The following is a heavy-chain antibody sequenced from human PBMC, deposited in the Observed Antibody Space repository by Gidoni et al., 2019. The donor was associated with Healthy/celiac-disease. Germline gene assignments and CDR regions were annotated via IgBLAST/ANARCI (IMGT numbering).Heavy chain of an antibody. Sequence: EVQLVESGGGLVQPGRSLRLSCAASGFTFDDYAMHWVRQAPGKGLEWVSGISWNSGSIGYADSVKGRFTISRDNAKNSLYLQMNSLRAEDTALYYCAKWGSSGGSWSPTGYYYYGMDVWGQGTTVTVSS. CDR1: GFTFDDYA. V-gene: IGHV3-9*01. CDR3: AKWGSSGGSWSPTGYYYYGMDV. CDR2: ISWNSGSI. J-gene: IGHJ6*02. D-gene: IGHD6-13*01.